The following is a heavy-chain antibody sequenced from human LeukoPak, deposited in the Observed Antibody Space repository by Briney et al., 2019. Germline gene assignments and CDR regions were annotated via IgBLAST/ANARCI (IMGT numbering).Heavy chain of an antibody. Sequence: GGSLRLSCAASGFTFSSYGMHWVRQAPGKGLEWVAVVSYDGSNKYYADSVKGRFTISRDNSKNTLYLQMNSLRAEDTAVYYCAKEGSSSSGLSWFDPWGQGTLVTVSS. V-gene: IGHV3-30*18. CDR1: GFTFSSYG. CDR3: AKEGSSSSGLSWFDP. CDR2: VSYDGSNK. J-gene: IGHJ5*02. D-gene: IGHD6-6*01.